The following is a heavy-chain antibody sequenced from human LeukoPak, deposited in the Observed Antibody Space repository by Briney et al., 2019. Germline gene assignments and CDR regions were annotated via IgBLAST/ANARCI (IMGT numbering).Heavy chain of an antibody. CDR2: IRSKANHYAT. CDR3: ARGRYYGSGRSAFDI. J-gene: IGHJ3*02. CDR1: GFTFSGSA. Sequence: GGSLRLSCAASGFTFSGSAIHWVRQASGKGLEWVGRIRSKANHYATAYAPSVRGRFTISRDDSKNTAYLQMNSLKTEDTAVYYCARGRYYGSGRSAFDIWGQGTVVTVSS. V-gene: IGHV3-73*01. D-gene: IGHD3-10*01.